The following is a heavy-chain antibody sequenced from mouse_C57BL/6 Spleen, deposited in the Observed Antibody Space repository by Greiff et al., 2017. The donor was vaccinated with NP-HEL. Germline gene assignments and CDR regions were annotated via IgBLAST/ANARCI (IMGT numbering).Heavy chain of an antibody. V-gene: IGHV1-78*01. CDR1: GYTFTDHT. Sequence: QVQLQQSDAELVKPGASVKISCKVSGYTFTDHTIHWMKQRPEQGLEWIGYIYPRDGSTKYNEKFKGKATLTADKSSSTAYMQLNSLTSEKSADYFCARERDPSYYAMDDWGQGTSVTVSS. CDR3: ARERDPSYYAMDD. CDR2: IYPRDGST. J-gene: IGHJ4*01.